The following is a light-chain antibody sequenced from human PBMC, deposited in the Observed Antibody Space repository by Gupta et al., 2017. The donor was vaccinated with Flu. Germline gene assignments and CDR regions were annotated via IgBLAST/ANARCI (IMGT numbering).Light chain of an antibody. CDR1: SSNIGSNY. Sequence: QSVLTQPPSTSGTPGQRATISCSGGSSNIGSNYVYWYRQLPGTDPKLIIVSSEQRPSGVPDRSSGSKAGTSASLVISGLRSEDEADDFCARWDDSLRGPVLGGGTQVTVI. CDR3: ARWDDSLRGPV. J-gene: IGLJ3*02. V-gene: IGLV1-47*02. CDR2: SSE.